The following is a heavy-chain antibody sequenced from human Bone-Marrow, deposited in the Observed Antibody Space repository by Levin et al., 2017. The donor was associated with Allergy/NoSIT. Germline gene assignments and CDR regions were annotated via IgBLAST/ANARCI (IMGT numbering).Heavy chain of an antibody. J-gene: IGHJ4*02. CDR2: ISNSGST. D-gene: IGHD4-17*01. CDR3: ARGGDDYGDYMKD. CDR1: GGSVSSGPYY. Sequence: PSETLSLTCIVSGGSVSSGPYYWNWIRQHPGTGLEWIGYISNSGSTYYNPSLKSRVTISQDTSKKHFSLRLSSVTAADTAMYYCARGGDDYGDYMKDWGQGILVTVSS. V-gene: IGHV4-31*03.